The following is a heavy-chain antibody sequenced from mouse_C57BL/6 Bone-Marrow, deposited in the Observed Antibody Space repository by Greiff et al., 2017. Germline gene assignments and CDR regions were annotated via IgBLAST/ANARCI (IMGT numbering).Heavy chain of an antibody. J-gene: IGHJ2*01. V-gene: IGHV5-17*01. CDR2: ISSGSSTI. Sequence: DVMLVESGGGLVKPGGSLKLSCAASGFTFSDYGMHWVRQAPEKGLEWVAYISSGSSTIYYADTVKGRFTISRDNAKNTLFLQMTSLRSEDTAMYYCARPTVVAAYYFDYWGQGTTLTVSS. CDR1: GFTFSDYG. D-gene: IGHD1-1*01. CDR3: ARPTVVAAYYFDY.